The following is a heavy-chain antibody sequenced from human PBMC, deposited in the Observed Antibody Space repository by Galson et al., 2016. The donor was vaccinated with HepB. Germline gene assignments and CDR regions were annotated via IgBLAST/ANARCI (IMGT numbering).Heavy chain of an antibody. Sequence: SLRLSCAASGFIFSSYAVLWVRQAPGKGPEWVAAISEDGSTRDYIDSVKGRLTVSRDNSKNTFYLQMNSLRAEDRAVYYCAKAALVGPTYPLEFWGPGTLVTVSS. CDR2: ISEDGSTR. J-gene: IGHJ4*02. CDR3: AKAALVGPTYPLEF. V-gene: IGHV3-30*04. D-gene: IGHD1-26*01. CDR1: GFIFSSYA.